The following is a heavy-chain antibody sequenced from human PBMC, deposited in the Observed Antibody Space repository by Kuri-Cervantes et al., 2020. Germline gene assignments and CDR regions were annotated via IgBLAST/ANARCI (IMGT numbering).Heavy chain of an antibody. D-gene: IGHD6-6*01. J-gene: IGHJ4*02. Sequence: SLKISCIASGFNFGDSAMHWVRQAPGKGLEWVSHISWNSGSIGYADSVKGRFTISRDNAKNSLYLQMNSLRPEDTALYYCATAGGGQLGRLDYWGQGTLVTVSS. CDR1: GFNFGDSA. V-gene: IGHV3-9*01. CDR3: ATAGGGQLGRLDY. CDR2: ISWNSGSI.